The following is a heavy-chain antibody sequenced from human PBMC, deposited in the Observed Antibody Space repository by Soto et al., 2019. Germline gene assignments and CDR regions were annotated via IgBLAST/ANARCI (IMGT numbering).Heavy chain of an antibody. D-gene: IGHD6-19*01. V-gene: IGHV3-30-3*01. CDR1: GFTFSSYA. CDR3: ARGRHYLAVAGRDADWFDP. Sequence: QVQLVESGGGVVKPGRSLRLSCAASGFTFSSYAMHWVRQAPGKGLEWVAVISYDGSNKYYADSVKGRFTISRDNSKNTLYLQMNSLRAEDTAVYYCARGRHYLAVAGRDADWFDPWGQGTLVTVSS. J-gene: IGHJ5*02. CDR2: ISYDGSNK.